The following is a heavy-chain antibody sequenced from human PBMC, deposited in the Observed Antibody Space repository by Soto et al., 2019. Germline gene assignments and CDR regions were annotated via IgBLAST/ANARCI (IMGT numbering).Heavy chain of an antibody. J-gene: IGHJ4*02. CDR3: ARNWGWGFDR. CDR2: TYFRSRWYQ. Sequence: QVQLQQSGPGLVQPSQTLSLTCAISGDSVSTNSATWNWIRQSPSRGLEWLGRTYFRSRWYQEYTISVRGRITINPDTSKNQFSLHLNSVTPEDTAIYYCARNWGWGFDRWGQGTLVTVSS. V-gene: IGHV6-1*01. CDR1: GDSVSTNSAT. D-gene: IGHD7-27*01.